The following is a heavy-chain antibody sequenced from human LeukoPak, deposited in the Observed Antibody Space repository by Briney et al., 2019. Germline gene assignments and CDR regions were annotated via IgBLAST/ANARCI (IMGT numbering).Heavy chain of an antibody. CDR1: GGSISSYY. CDR3: ASSTRGYYFDY. J-gene: IGHJ4*02. V-gene: IGHV4-59*08. Sequence: PSETLSLTCTVSGGSISSYYWSWIRQPPGKGLEWIGYIYYSGSTNYNPSLKSRVTISVDTSKNQFSLKLSSVTAADTAVYYCASSTRGYYFDYWGQGTLVTVSS. CDR2: IYYSGST. D-gene: IGHD3-10*01.